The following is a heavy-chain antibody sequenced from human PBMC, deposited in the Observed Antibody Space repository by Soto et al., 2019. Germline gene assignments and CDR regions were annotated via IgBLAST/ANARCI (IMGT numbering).Heavy chain of an antibody. CDR2: IYYSGST. J-gene: IGHJ4*02. CDR3: ARVKAGVVY. V-gene: IGHV4-30-4*01. CDR1: GGSISSGDYY. D-gene: IGHD6-13*01. Sequence: SETLSLTCSVSGGSISSGDYYWNWIRQPPGKGLAWIGHIYYSGSTYYNSSLKSRVTISLDTSKNQFSLKLSSVTAADTAVYYCARVKAGVVYWGQGTLVTVS.